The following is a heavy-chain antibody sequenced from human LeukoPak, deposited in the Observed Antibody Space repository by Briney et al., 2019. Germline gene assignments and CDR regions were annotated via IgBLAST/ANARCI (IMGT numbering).Heavy chain of an antibody. Sequence: SQTLSLTCAISGDSVSNNSAAWNWIRQSPSRGLEWLGRTYYRSKWYNDYGASVKSRITVNPDTSKNQFSLQLSSVTAADTAVYYCAREVEMAPDYWGQGTLVTVSS. V-gene: IGHV6-1*01. D-gene: IGHD5-24*01. CDR3: AREVEMAPDY. CDR2: TYYRSKWYN. J-gene: IGHJ4*02. CDR1: GDSVSNNSAA.